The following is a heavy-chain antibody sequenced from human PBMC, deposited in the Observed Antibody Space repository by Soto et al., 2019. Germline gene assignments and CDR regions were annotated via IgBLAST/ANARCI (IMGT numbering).Heavy chain of an antibody. D-gene: IGHD4-17*01. J-gene: IGHJ2*01. Sequence: QVQVVQSGAEVKKPGASVKVSCKASGYTFTSYAMHWVRQAPGQRLEWMGWINPGNGNTKNSQKFQGRVTITRDTFASTAYMERSSLRSEDTSVYYCARGASSVTTFYFDLWGRGTLVTVSS. CDR2: INPGNGNT. CDR3: ARGASSVTTFYFDL. V-gene: IGHV1-3*01. CDR1: GYTFTSYA.